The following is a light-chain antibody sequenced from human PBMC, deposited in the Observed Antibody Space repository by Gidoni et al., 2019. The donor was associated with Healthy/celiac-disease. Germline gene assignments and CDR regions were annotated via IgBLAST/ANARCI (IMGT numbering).Light chain of an antibody. CDR1: ALPKKY. CDR2: DDS. Sequence: SYELTQPPSVSVSPVQTARITCSGDALPKKYAYWYQQKSGQAPFLVIYDDSKRPSGIPERFSGSSSGTMATLTISGAQVEDEADYYCYSTDSSGNHRVFGGGTKLTVL. CDR3: YSTDSSGNHRV. V-gene: IGLV3-10*01. J-gene: IGLJ3*02.